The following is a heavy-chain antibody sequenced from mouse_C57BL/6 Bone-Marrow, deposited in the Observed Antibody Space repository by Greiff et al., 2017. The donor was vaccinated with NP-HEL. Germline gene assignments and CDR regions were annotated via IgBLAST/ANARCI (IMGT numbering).Heavy chain of an antibody. CDR1: GFSLTSYA. CDR3: ARCYYGSSWDFDY. V-gene: IGHV2-9-1*01. J-gene: IGHJ2*01. D-gene: IGHD1-1*01. Sequence: VHLVESGPGLVAPSQSLSITCTVSGFSLTSYAISWVRQPPGKGLEWLGVIWTGGGTNYNSALKSRLSISKDNSKSQVFLKMNSLQTDDTARYYCARCYYGSSWDFDYWGQGTTLTVSS. CDR2: IWTGGGT.